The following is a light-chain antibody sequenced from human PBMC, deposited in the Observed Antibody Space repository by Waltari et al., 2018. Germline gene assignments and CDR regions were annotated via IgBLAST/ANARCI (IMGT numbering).Light chain of an antibody. V-gene: IGLV2-23*02. CDR3: CSYAGRNIWV. CDR2: EVI. CDR1: SSGVGVYHL. Sequence: QSPLTQPPSVSVSPRQSITIPCTATSSGVGVYHLVSWYQQHPDKAPKLMVYEVIERPSGVSTRFSGSKSGNTASLTISGLQAEDEADYYCCSYAGRNIWVFGGGTKVTVL. J-gene: IGLJ3*02.